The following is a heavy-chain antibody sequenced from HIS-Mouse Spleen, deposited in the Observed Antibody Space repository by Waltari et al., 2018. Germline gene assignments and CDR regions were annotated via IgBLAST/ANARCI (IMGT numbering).Heavy chain of an antibody. Sequence: QVQLVESGGGVVQPGRCLRLSCAASGFTLSSYGMHWVRQAPGKGLEWVAVISYDGSNKYYADSVKGRFTISRDNSKNTLYLQMNSLRAEDTAVYYCAKASSGWLDYWGQGTLVTVSS. CDR1: GFTLSSYG. CDR2: ISYDGSNK. CDR3: AKASSGWLDY. J-gene: IGHJ4*02. V-gene: IGHV3-30*18. D-gene: IGHD6-19*01.